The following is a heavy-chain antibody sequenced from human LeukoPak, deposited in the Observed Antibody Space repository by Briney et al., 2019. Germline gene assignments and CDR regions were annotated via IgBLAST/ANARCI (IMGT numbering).Heavy chain of an antibody. Sequence: ASVKVSCKASGYTFTSYYMHWVRQAPGQGLEWMGIINPSGGSTSYAQKFQGRVTMTRDTSTSTVYMEPSSLRSEDTAVYYCARTFSSSWHYYYYYMDVWGKGTTVTVSS. CDR1: GYTFTSYY. CDR3: ARTFSSSWHYYYYYMDV. D-gene: IGHD6-13*01. CDR2: INPSGGST. J-gene: IGHJ6*03. V-gene: IGHV1-46*01.